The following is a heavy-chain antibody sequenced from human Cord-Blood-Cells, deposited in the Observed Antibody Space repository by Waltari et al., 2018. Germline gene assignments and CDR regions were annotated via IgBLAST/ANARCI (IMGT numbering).Heavy chain of an antibody. V-gene: IGHV3-74*01. CDR3: ARVAVYGDVFDY. CDR2: INSDGSST. D-gene: IGHD4-17*01. Sequence: EVQLVESGGGLVQPGGSLRLSCAASGFTFSSYWRHWVRQAPGKGLGWVSRINSDGSSTSYADSVKGRFTISRDNAKNTLYLQMNSLRAEDTAVYYCARVAVYGDVFDYWGQGTLVTVS. CDR1: GFTFSSYW. J-gene: IGHJ4*02.